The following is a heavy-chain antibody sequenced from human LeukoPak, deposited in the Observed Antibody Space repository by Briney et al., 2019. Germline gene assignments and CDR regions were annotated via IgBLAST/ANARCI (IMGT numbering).Heavy chain of an antibody. CDR2: IKQDGSEK. D-gene: IGHD3-3*01. CDR3: ARDQIRSVIDP. V-gene: IGHV3-7*01. J-gene: IGHJ5*02. Sequence: GGSLRLSCVASGFTFSSYWMSWVRQAPGKGLEWVANIKQDGSEKYYVDSVKGRFTISRDNAKNSLYLQMNSLRAEDTAVYYCARDQIRSVIDPWGQGTLVTVSS. CDR1: GFTFSSYW.